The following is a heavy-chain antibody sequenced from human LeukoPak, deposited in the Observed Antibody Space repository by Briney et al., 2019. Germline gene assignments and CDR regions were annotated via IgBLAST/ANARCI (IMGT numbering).Heavy chain of an antibody. J-gene: IGHJ4*02. V-gene: IGHV3-7*01. Sequence: GGSPRLSCAASGFTFSSFWMSWVRQAPGKGLEWVANIKQDGSEKYYVDSVKGRFTVSRDNAKNSLYLQMNSLRAEDTAVYYCARDPKMIYRIVGTTGYFDYWGQGTLVTVSS. D-gene: IGHD1-26*01. CDR1: GFTFSSFW. CDR3: ARDPKMIYRIVGTTGYFDY. CDR2: IKQDGSEK.